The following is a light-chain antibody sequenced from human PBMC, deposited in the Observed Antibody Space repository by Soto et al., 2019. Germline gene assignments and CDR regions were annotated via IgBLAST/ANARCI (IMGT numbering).Light chain of an antibody. CDR2: DAT. V-gene: IGKV1-5*01. CDR3: QQFAKSST. J-gene: IGKJ1*01. CDR1: HTIERW. Sequence: IQMTQSPSTLSASVGDRVTITCRASHTIERWMAWNQQKRGRAPSLLIFDATTLHSGVPSRFSRGGSGTEFTLTINGLQPDDFATYFCQQFAKSSTFGQGTTVEIK.